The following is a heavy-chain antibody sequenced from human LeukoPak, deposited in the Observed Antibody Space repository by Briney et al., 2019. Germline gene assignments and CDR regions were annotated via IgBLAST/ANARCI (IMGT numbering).Heavy chain of an antibody. V-gene: IGHV3-33*08. Sequence: PGGSLRLSCAASGFSFSTYGMHWVRQAPGKGLEWVAVLGYAGGNEYYADSVKGRFTISRDNAKNSLFLQMNSLRAEDTAVYFCARMFEFWGQGTLVTVSS. J-gene: IGHJ4*02. CDR2: LGYAGGNE. CDR3: ARMFEF. CDR1: GFSFSTYG.